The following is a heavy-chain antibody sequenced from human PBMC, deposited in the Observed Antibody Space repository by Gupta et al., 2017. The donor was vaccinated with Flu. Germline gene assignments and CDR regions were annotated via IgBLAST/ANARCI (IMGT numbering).Heavy chain of an antibody. CDR3: ARVWDLHRAAFDI. V-gene: IGHV3-21*04. CDR2: ISSSSSYI. Sequence: VRQAPGKGLEWVSSISSSSSYIYYADSVKGRFTISRDNAKHSLYLQMNSLRAGDTAVYYCARVWDLHRAAFDIWGQGTMVTVSS. D-gene: IGHD1-26*01. J-gene: IGHJ3*02.